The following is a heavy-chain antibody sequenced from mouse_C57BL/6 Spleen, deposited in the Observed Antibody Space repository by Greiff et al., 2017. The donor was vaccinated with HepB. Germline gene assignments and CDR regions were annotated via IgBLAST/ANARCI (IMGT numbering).Heavy chain of an antibody. V-gene: IGHV14-1*01. CDR2: IDPEDGDT. CDR1: GFNIKDYY. Sequence: VQLKQSGAELVRPGASVKLSCTASGFNIKDYYMHWVKQRPEQGLEWIGRIDPEDGDTEYAPKFQGKATMTADTSSNTAYLQLSSLTSEDTAVYYCTRGSTMITTSFDYWGQGTTLTVSS. D-gene: IGHD2-4*01. CDR3: TRGSTMITTSFDY. J-gene: IGHJ2*01.